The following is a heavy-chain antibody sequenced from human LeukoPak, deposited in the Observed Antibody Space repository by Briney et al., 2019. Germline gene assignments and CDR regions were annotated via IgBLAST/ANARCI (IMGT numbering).Heavy chain of an antibody. CDR3: ARDEYSYGYRYYFDY. CDR1: GFTFSSYA. J-gene: IGHJ4*02. D-gene: IGHD5-18*01. CDR2: ISYDGSNK. Sequence: PGRSLRLSCAASGFTFSSYAMHWVRQAPGKGLERVAVISYDGSNKYYADSVKGRFTISRDNSKNTLYLQMNSLRAEDTAVYYCARDEYSYGYRYYFDYWGQGTLVTVSS. V-gene: IGHV3-30*04.